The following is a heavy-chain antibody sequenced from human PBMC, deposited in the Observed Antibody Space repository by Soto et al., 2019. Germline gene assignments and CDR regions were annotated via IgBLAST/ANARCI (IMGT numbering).Heavy chain of an antibody. D-gene: IGHD3-22*01. CDR2: TTHSGST. Sequence: QLQLQESGPGLMKPSETLSLTCRVSDGSMNSDSSYWGWIRQPPGKGLEGIGVTTHSGSTYHNLSLKGRVSMSVVPSRNPFSLKLTSMTAADTAVYYCARLGGYVSVGYYYLWDSWGQGTLVTVS. V-gene: IGHV4-39*01. J-gene: IGHJ4*02. CDR3: ARLGGYVSVGYYYLWDS. CDR1: DGSMNSDSSY.